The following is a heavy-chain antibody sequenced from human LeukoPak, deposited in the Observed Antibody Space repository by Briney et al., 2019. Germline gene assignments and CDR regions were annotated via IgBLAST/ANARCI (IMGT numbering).Heavy chain of an antibody. CDR2: SNAGTGDT. J-gene: IGHJ4*02. Sequence: ASVKVSCKASGYAFISYAMHWVRQAPGQRLEWMGWSNAGTGDTKYSQDFQGRVTITRDTSARTVYMELSSLRSEDMAVYYCARGGGYCSSTSCYEFDYWGQGTLVTVSS. D-gene: IGHD2-2*01. CDR1: GYAFISYA. CDR3: ARGGGYCSSTSCYEFDY. V-gene: IGHV1-3*02.